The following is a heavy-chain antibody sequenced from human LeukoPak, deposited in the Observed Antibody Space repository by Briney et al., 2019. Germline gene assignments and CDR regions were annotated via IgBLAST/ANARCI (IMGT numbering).Heavy chain of an antibody. J-gene: IGHJ4*02. CDR1: GGTFSSYA. V-gene: IGHV1-69*13. CDR3: ARGRDGYNYAFDY. CDR2: IIPIFGTA. Sequence: AASVKVSCKASGGTFSSYAISWVRQAPGQGLEWMGGIIPIFGTANYAQKFQGRVTITADESTSTAYMELSSLRSEDTAAYYCARGRDGYNYAFDYWGQGTLVTVSS. D-gene: IGHD5-24*01.